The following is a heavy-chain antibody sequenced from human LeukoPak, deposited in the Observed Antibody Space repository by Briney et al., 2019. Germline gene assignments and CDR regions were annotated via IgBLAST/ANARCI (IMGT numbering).Heavy chain of an antibody. D-gene: IGHD5-12*01. CDR1: GGSINSYY. CDR3: ARGDRLVRFDY. Sequence: QPSETLSLTCTVSGGSINSYYWSWIRQPPGKGLEWIGYIYYSGSTNYNPSLKSRVTISVDTSKNQFPLKLSSVTAADTAVYYCARGDRLVRFDYWGQGTLVTVSS. CDR2: IYYSGST. V-gene: IGHV4-59*01. J-gene: IGHJ4*02.